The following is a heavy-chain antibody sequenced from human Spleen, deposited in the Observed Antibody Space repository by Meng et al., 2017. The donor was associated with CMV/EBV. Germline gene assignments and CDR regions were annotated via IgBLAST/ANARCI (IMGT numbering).Heavy chain of an antibody. CDR3: AKDRGSYAQLDY. D-gene: IGHD1-26*01. CDR2: IYSDGSRT. V-gene: IGHV3-23*03. J-gene: IGHJ4*02. CDR1: GFTFSSYA. Sequence: GESLKISCAASGFTFSSYAVSWVRQAPGKGLEWVSVIYSDGSRTYYADSVKGRFTISRDNSKNTLYLQMNSLRAEDTAVYYCAKDRGSYAQLDYWGQGTLVTVSS.